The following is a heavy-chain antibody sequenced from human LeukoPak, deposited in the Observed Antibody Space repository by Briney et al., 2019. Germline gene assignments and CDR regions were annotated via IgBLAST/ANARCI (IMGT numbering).Heavy chain of an antibody. D-gene: IGHD4-23*01. CDR3: ARGGRYGGLDY. Sequence: PGGSLRLSCAASGFTFSSYWMGWVRQAPGEGLEWVANINKDGSEKYYVDSVKGRFTISRDNAKNSLYLQVNSLRAEDTAVYYCARGGRYGGLDYWGQGTLVTVSS. J-gene: IGHJ4*02. V-gene: IGHV3-7*01. CDR1: GFTFSSYW. CDR2: INKDGSEK.